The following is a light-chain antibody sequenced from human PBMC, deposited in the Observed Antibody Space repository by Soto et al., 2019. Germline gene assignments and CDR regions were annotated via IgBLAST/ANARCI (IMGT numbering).Light chain of an antibody. V-gene: IGKV3-20*01. Sequence: EVVLTQSPGTLSLSPGESATLSCRASQSVTNNYFAWYQQKPVQAHRLLIFGSSDRATGIPDRFSGSGSGTDVNLTISRLEPEDFAVYYCHQYGSSPPYTFGQGTKLEIK. CDR2: GSS. CDR3: HQYGSSPPYT. CDR1: QSVTNNY. J-gene: IGKJ2*01.